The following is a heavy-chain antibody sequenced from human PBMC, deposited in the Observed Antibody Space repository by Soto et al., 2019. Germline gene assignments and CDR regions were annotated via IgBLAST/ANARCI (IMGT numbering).Heavy chain of an antibody. CDR3: ARVGTTMVRGVIISTFDP. CDR2: IYYSGST. D-gene: IGHD3-10*01. Sequence: SETLSLTCTVSGGSISSGDYYWSWIRQPPGKGLEWIGYIYYSGSTYYNPSLKSRVTISVDTSKNQFSLKLSSVTAADTAVYYCARVGTTMVRGVIISTFDPWGQGTLVTVSS. J-gene: IGHJ5*02. V-gene: IGHV4-30-4*01. CDR1: GGSISSGDYY.